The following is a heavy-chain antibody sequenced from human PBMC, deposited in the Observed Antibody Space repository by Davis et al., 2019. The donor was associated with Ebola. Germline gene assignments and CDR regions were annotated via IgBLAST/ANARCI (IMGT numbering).Heavy chain of an antibody. CDR2: TYYTSKWYN. CDR1: GDSVSGKNGA. V-gene: IGHV6-1*01. CDR3: ARGWLRTGLDI. D-gene: IGHD5-24*01. Sequence: HSQTLSLTCAISGDSVSGKNGAWNWIRQSPSRGLEWLGRTYYTSKWYNHYAASVKSRATIDPDTSKNEFSLQLNSVTPEDTAVYYCARGWLRTGLDIWGQGTMVIVSS. J-gene: IGHJ3*02.